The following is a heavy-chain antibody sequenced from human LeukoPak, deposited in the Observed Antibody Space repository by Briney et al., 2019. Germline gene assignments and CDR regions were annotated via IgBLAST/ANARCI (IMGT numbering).Heavy chain of an antibody. V-gene: IGHV4-34*01. CDR2: INHSGST. CDR3: AGAYCGGDCYSGRAFDI. D-gene: IGHD2-21*02. J-gene: IGHJ3*02. CDR1: GGSFSGYY. Sequence: SETLSLTCAVYGGSFSGYYWSWIRQPPGKGLEWIGEINHSGSTNYNPSLKSRVTVSVDTSKNQFSLKWSSVTAADTAVYYCAGAYCGGDCYSGRAFDIWGQGTMVTVSS.